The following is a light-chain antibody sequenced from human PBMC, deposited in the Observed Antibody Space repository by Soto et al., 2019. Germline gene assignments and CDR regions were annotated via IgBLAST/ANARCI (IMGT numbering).Light chain of an antibody. CDR1: QSVSSN. J-gene: IGKJ2*01. Sequence: EIVMAQSPATLSVSPGERATLSCRASQSVSSNLAWYQQKPGQAPRLLIYGASTRATGIPARFSGSGSGTEFTLTISSLQSEDFAVYYCQQYNNWYTFGQGTKVDI. CDR3: QQYNNWYT. V-gene: IGKV3-15*01. CDR2: GAS.